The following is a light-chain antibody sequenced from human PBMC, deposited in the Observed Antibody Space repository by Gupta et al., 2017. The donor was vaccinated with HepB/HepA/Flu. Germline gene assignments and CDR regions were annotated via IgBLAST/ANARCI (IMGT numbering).Light chain of an antibody. Sequence: EVILTQSPIILSVSPGDRVTLSCRASQHVGTNLAWYQQKVGQAPRLLVYGASSRATSIPARFIGSGSETEFSLIINSLQSEDFALYFCQQEDNWPMTFGGGTRVD. CDR2: GAS. CDR3: QQEDNWPMT. CDR1: QHVGTN. V-gene: IGKV3-15*01. J-gene: IGKJ3*01.